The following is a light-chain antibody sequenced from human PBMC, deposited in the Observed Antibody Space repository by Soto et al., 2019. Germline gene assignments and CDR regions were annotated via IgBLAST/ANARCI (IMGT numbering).Light chain of an antibody. V-gene: IGKV1-5*01. CDR2: GAS. CDR3: QHYCSNPWT. J-gene: IGKJ1*01. Sequence: DIQMTQSPSTLSASVGDRVTITCRASQSISTWLTWYQQKPGKAPKVLIYGASSLESGVPSRFSGSGSGTEFTFTITSLRPGDSATNYCQHYCSNPWTFGQGAKV. CDR1: QSISTW.